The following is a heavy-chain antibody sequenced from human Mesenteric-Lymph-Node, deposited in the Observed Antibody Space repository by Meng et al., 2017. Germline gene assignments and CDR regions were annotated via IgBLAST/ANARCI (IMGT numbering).Heavy chain of an antibody. D-gene: IGHD1-26*01. V-gene: IGHV6-1*01. Sequence: QVQLQQSGPGLVKPSQTPSLTCAISGDSVSSKSAAWSWSRQSLSRVLEWLGRTYYRYKWYNDYAVSVKSRISINPDTSKNQFSLRLNSVTPEDTAVYYCASTENHFWGQGTLVTVSS. CDR2: TYYRYKWYN. CDR1: GDSVSSKSAA. J-gene: IGHJ4*02. CDR3: ASTENHF.